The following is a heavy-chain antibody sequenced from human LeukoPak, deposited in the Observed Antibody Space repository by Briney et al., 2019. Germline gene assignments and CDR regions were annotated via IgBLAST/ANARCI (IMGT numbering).Heavy chain of an antibody. V-gene: IGHV3-23*01. J-gene: IGHJ4*02. CDR1: GFTFSSYA. CDR3: ASPGGYDFWSGPFDY. D-gene: IGHD3-3*01. CDR2: ISGSGGST. Sequence: GGSLRLSCAASGFTFSSYAMSWVRQAPGKGLEWVSAISGSGGSTYYADPVKGRFTISRDNSKNTLYLQMNSLRAEDTAVYYCASPGGYDFWSGPFDYWGQGTLVTVSS.